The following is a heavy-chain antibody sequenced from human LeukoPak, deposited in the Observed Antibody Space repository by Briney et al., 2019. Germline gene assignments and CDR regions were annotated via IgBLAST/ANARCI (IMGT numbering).Heavy chain of an antibody. CDR3: ASERKILVLFDY. CDR2: IYCRGST. J-gene: IGHJ4*02. V-gene: IGHV4-39*07. D-gene: IGHD2-8*01. CDR1: GGSISSSSYY. Sequence: SETLSLTCTVSGGSISSSSYYWGWMRQPPGKGLEWIGSIYCRGSTYYNPSLKTRVTISVDTSKNQFSLKLSSVAAADTAVYYCASERKILVLFDYWGQGTLVTVSS.